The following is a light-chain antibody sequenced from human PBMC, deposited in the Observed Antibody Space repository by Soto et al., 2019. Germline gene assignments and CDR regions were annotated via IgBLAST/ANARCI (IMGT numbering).Light chain of an antibody. V-gene: IGKV2-28*01. CDR3: MQAVQAPWT. Sequence: EIVMTQSPLSMPVTPGEPASISCRSSQSLLHSNGFNYLDWYLQKPGQSQKLLIYMVSNRASGVPDRFSGSGSGTDFTMRISRVEAEDLGIYYCMQAVQAPWTFGEGTKVDIK. CDR2: MVS. CDR1: QSLLHSNGFNY. J-gene: IGKJ1*01.